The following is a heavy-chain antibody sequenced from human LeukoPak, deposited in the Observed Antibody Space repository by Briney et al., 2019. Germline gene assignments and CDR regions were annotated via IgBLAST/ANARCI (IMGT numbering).Heavy chain of an antibody. D-gene: IGHD2-8*02. V-gene: IGHV1-2*02. J-gene: IGHJ4*02. CDR2: INPNSGGT. Sequence: GASVKVSCKASGYTFTGYYMHWVRQAPGQGLEWMGWINPNSGGTNYAQKFQGRVTMTRDTSISTAYTELSRLRSEDTAVYYCATDPWSGRHYWGQGTLVTVSS. CDR1: GYTFTGYY. CDR3: ATDPWSGRHY.